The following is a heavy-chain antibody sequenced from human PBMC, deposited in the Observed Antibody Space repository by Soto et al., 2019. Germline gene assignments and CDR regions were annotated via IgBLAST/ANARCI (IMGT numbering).Heavy chain of an antibody. D-gene: IGHD4-4*01. CDR1: GGSFSGYY. J-gene: IGHJ4*02. V-gene: IGHV4-34*01. Sequence: QVQLQQWGAGLLKPSETLSLTCAVYGGSFSGYYWSWIRQPPGKGLEWIGEINHSGSTNYNPSLKSRVTISVDTSKNQFSLKLSSVTAADTAVYYCARLDDYSNDFDSWGQGTLVTVSS. CDR2: INHSGST. CDR3: ARLDDYSNDFDS.